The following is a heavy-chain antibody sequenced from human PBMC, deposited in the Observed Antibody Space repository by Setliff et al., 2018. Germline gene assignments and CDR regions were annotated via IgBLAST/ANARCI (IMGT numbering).Heavy chain of an antibody. D-gene: IGHD4-4*01. CDR1: GFTFSSYA. Sequence: QSGGSLRLSCAASGFTFSSYAMHWVRQAPGKGLEWVAVITYDGSNKFYADSVRGRFTISRDNAKNTLYLEMNNLRAEDSAVYYCARRGTTAFDFWGLGTLVTVSS. CDR2: ITYDGSNK. J-gene: IGHJ4*02. V-gene: IGHV3-30*07. CDR3: ARRGTTAFDF.